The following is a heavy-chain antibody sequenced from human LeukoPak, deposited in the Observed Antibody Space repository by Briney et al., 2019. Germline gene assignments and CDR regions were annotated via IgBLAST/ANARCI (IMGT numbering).Heavy chain of an antibody. D-gene: IGHD4-17*01. V-gene: IGHV3-21*04. CDR3: ATHMTTVTTPFDY. CDR2: ISSSSSYI. J-gene: IGHJ4*02. CDR1: GFTFSSYS. Sequence: GGSLGLSCAASGFTFSSYSMNWVRQAPGKGLEWVSSISSSSSYIYYADSVKGRFTISRDNSENTFYLQMNSLRVEDTAVYYCATHMTTVTTPFDYWGQGTLVTVSS.